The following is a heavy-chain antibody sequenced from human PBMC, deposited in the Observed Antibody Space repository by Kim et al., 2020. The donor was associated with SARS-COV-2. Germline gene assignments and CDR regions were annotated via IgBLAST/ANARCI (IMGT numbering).Heavy chain of an antibody. V-gene: IGHV4-39*01. CDR3: ARRSRRDGYKMLSSQGAFDI. J-gene: IGHJ3*02. D-gene: IGHD5-12*01. Sequence: RVTISVDTSKNQFSLKLSSVTAADTAVYYCARRSRRDGYKMLSSQGAFDIWGQGTMVTVSS.